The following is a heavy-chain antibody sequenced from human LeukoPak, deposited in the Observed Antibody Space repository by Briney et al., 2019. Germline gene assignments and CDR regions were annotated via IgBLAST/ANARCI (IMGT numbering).Heavy chain of an antibody. D-gene: IGHD1-26*01. Sequence: GGSLRLSCAASGFTFSSYDMSCVRQAPGKGLEWVSTVSGNGGSTYYADSVKGRFTISRDNSKNTLFLQMNTVRAEDTAVYYCAKSKVGTDSFDYWGQGTLVTVSS. J-gene: IGHJ4*02. CDR2: VSGNGGST. CDR1: GFTFSSYD. V-gene: IGHV3-23*01. CDR3: AKSKVGTDSFDY.